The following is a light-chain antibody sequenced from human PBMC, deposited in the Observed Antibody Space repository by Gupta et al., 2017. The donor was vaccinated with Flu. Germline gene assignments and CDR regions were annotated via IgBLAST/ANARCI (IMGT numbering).Light chain of an antibody. J-gene: IGLJ1*01. V-gene: IGLV1-44*01. CDR1: RPNIGRNT. CDR2: SNN. Sequence: QSVLTQPPSTSGTPGQRVTISCSGSRPNIGRNTVNWYQQLPKTAPKLLIYSNNQRPSGVPDRFSGSKSGTSASLAISGLQSEEEADYYCAAWDDSLNGYVFGTGTKVTVL. CDR3: AAWDDSLNGYV.